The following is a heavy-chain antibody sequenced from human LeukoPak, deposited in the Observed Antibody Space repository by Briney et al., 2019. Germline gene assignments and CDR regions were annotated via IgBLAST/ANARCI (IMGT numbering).Heavy chain of an antibody. CDR2: INHSGST. CDR1: GGSFSGYY. Sequence: PSETLSLTCAVYGGSFSGYYWSWIRQPPGKGLEWIGEINHSGSTNYNPSLKSRVTISVDTSKNQFSLKLSSVTAADTAVHYCVVLYYDSSGYAFDYWGQGTLVTVSS. V-gene: IGHV4-34*01. J-gene: IGHJ4*02. CDR3: VVLYYDSSGYAFDY. D-gene: IGHD3-22*01.